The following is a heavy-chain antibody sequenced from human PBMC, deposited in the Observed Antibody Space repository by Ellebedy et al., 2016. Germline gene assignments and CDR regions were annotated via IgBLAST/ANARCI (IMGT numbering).Heavy chain of an antibody. Sequence: GESLKISXAASGLTLSDYWLHWVRQAPGKGPVWVSRITSDGSITIYADSVKGRFTISRDNAKNTLFLQMNSLRAEDSGIYYCATDRNRVRDIWGQGTLVTVSS. D-gene: IGHD2-21*02. V-gene: IGHV3-74*01. CDR2: ITSDGSIT. CDR1: GLTLSDYW. J-gene: IGHJ4*02. CDR3: ATDRNRVRDI.